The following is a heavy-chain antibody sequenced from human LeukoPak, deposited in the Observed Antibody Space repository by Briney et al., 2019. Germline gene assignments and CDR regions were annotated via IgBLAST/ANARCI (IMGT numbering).Heavy chain of an antibody. CDR3: AREGFEGGYYDFWSGYTNDAFDI. CDR2: IKQDGSEK. Sequence: GGSLRLSCAASGFTFSSYWMSWVRQAPGKGLEWVANIKQDGSEKYYVDSVKGRFTISRDNAKNSLYLQMNSLRAEDTAVYYCAREGFEGGYYDFWSGYTNDAFDIWGQGTMVTVSS. V-gene: IGHV3-7*01. D-gene: IGHD3-3*01. J-gene: IGHJ3*02. CDR1: GFTFSSYW.